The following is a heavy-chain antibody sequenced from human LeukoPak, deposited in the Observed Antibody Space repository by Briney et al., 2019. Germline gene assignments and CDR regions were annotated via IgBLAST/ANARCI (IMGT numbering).Heavy chain of an antibody. CDR3: ARDRGYCTRSSCHATGAPDS. CDR1: GGSISSFY. CDR2: IYYTGST. D-gene: IGHD2-2*03. Sequence: SETLSLTCTVSGGSISSFYWNWIRQPPGKGLEWIGNIYYTGSTNYNPSLKSRVTILVDTSKNQFSLKVSPVTAADTAVYYCARDRGYCTRSSCHATGAPDSWGQGTLVTVSS. J-gene: IGHJ5*01. V-gene: IGHV4-59*01.